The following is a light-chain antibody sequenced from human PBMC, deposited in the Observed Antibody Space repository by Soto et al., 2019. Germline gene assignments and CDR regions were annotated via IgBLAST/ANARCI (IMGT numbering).Light chain of an antibody. V-gene: IGKV3-20*01. J-gene: IGKJ1*01. Sequence: EIVLTQSPDTLSLSPGERATLSCRASQSVRNDYLAWYQQKPGQPPRLLIYGASTRATGIPDRFSGSGSGTAFTLTISSLEPEDFAVYYCQQYGSLPRTFGQGTKVEIK. CDR2: GAS. CDR1: QSVRNDY. CDR3: QQYGSLPRT.